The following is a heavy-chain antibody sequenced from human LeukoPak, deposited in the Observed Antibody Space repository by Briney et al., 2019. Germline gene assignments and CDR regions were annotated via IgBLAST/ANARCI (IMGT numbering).Heavy chain of an antibody. CDR3: ARVDCSGGSCYSSLDY. CDR2: ISSSSSTI. V-gene: IGHV3-48*01. D-gene: IGHD2-15*01. J-gene: IGHJ4*02. Sequence: AGGSLRLSCAASGFTFSSYRMNWVRQAPGKGLEWISYISSSSSTIYYADSVEGRFTIFRDNAKNSLFLQMDSLRVEDTAVYYCARVDCSGGSCYSSLDYWGQGTLITVSS. CDR1: GFTFSSYR.